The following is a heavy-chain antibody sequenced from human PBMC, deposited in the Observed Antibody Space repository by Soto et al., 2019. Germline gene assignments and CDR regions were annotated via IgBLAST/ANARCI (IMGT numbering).Heavy chain of an antibody. Sequence: EVQLVESGGGLIQPGGSLTRSCVASGFSVSNSYMSWVRQAPGKGLEWVSVIYSGGSTYYADSVKGRFTISGDNAKNTVYLQVNSLRGEDTAVYYCARVGKPMVIGNYFDYWGQGTLVNVSS. CDR2: IYSGGST. V-gene: IGHV3-53*01. J-gene: IGHJ4*02. CDR3: ARVGKPMVIGNYFDY. CDR1: GFSVSNSY. D-gene: IGHD3-10*01.